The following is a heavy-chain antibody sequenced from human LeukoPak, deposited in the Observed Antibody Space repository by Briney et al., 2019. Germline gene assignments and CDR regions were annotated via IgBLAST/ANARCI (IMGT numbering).Heavy chain of an antibody. CDR1: GFTFSDYY. Sequence: GGSLRLSCAASGFTFSDYYMSWVRQAPGTGLEGVANMKQDGREKYYVDSVKGRFTISRDNAKNSLYLQMNSLRAEDTAVYYCARDGSYGGFDYWGQGTLVTVSS. D-gene: IGHD5-18*01. J-gene: IGHJ4*02. V-gene: IGHV3-7*01. CDR2: MKQDGREK. CDR3: ARDGSYGGFDY.